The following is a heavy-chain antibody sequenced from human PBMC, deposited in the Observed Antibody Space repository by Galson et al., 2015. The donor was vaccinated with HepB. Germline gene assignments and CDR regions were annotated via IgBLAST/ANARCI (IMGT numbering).Heavy chain of an antibody. J-gene: IGHJ3*02. CDR1: GYSFTSYW. D-gene: IGHD3-3*01. Sequence: QSGAEVKKPGESLRISCKGSGYSFTSYWISWVRQMPGKGLEWMGRIDPSDSYTNYSPSFQGHVTISADKSITTAYLQWSSLKASDTAMYYCARGKRRYYDFWSGYSPDSETSDAFDIWGQGTMVTVSS. CDR2: IDPSDSYT. CDR3: ARGKRRYYDFWSGYSPDSETSDAFDI. V-gene: IGHV5-10-1*01.